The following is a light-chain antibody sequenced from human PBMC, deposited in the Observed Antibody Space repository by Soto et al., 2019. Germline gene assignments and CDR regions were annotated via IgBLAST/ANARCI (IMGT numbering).Light chain of an antibody. J-gene: IGKJ4*02. CDR2: AAS. CDR1: QSISSY. Sequence: DIQMTQSPSSLSASVGDRVTITCRASQSISSYLNWYQQKAGKVPKLLIYAASSLQSGVQSRFSSSGSGTDFTLTISSLQPEDFATYYCQQSYSTPLTFGGGTKVEIK. V-gene: IGKV1-39*01. CDR3: QQSYSTPLT.